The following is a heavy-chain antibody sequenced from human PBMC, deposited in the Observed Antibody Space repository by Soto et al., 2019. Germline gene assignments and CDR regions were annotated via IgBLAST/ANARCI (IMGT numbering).Heavy chain of an antibody. CDR3: ARSPPGDSKTNWFDP. J-gene: IGHJ5*02. D-gene: IGHD4-4*01. Sequence: ASVKVSCKASGYTFTGYYIHWVRQAPGQGLEWMGWINPNSGGTKYAQKFQGRVTMTRDTSISTAYKELSRLRSDDTAVYYCARSPPGDSKTNWFDPWGQGTLVTVSS. CDR2: INPNSGGT. V-gene: IGHV1-2*02. CDR1: GYTFTGYY.